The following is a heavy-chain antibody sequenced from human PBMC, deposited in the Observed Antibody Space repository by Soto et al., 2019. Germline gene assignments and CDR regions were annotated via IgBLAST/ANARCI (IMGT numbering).Heavy chain of an antibody. CDR3: ARGKEAYYNYYAMDV. V-gene: IGHV1-69*12. J-gene: IGHJ6*02. CDR2: IIPILGTA. Sequence: QVHLVQSGAEVKKPGSSLKISCEASGGIFSTYVINWVRQAPGQGLEWMGGIIPILGTANYAQKSQGRLTITADESTNTAYMELSSLRSEDTAIYYCARGKEAYYNYYAMDVWGQGTTVTVSS. CDR1: GGIFSTYV.